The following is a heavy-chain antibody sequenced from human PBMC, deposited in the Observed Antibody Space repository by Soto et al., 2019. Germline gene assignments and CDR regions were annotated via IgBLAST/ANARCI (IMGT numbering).Heavy chain of an antibody. J-gene: IGHJ4*02. CDR3: ARGFPTIYSSSWHDKTEDFDY. CDR2: INAGNGNT. V-gene: IGHV1-3*01. Sequence: QVQLVQSGAEVKKPGASVKVSRKASGYTFTSYAMHWVRQAPGQRLEWMGWINAGNGNTKYSQKFQGRVTITRDTSASTAYMELSSLRSEDTAVYYCARGFPTIYSSSWHDKTEDFDYWGQGTLVTVSS. CDR1: GYTFTSYA. D-gene: IGHD6-13*01.